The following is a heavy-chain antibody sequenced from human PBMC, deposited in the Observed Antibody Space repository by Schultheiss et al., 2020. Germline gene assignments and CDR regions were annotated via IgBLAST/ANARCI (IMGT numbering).Heavy chain of an antibody. D-gene: IGHD2-8*01. CDR3: ARVYEAD. V-gene: IGHV4-59*08. J-gene: IGHJ4*02. CDR1: GGSFSGYY. Sequence: SETLSLTCAVYGGSFSGYYWCWIRQPQGKGLEWIGDIYYSGSTYYNPSLKSRVTISVDTSKNKFSLKLSSVTAADTDVYFCARVYEADWGQGILVTVSS. CDR2: IYYSGST.